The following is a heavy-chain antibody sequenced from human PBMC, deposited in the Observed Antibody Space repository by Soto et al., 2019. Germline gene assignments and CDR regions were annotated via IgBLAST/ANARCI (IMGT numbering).Heavy chain of an antibody. J-gene: IGHJ4*02. CDR2: IYPSGGT. CDR3: ARERRKESHDGCEIDY. Sequence: SETLSLTCTVSGGSINDYYWSWIRQPAGKGLEWIGRIYPSGGTDYNPSLSSRVTISVDTSKSQFSLRVTSVTAADTAVYYCARERRKESHDGCEIDYWGQGSQVTVSS. CDR1: GGSINDYY. D-gene: IGHD5-12*01. V-gene: IGHV4-4*07.